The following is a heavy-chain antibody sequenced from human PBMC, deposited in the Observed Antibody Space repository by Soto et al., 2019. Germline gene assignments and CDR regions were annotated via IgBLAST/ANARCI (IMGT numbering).Heavy chain of an antibody. V-gene: IGHV1-69*13. CDR3: ARSGIAAAGPCHY. CDR1: GGTFSSYA. D-gene: IGHD6-13*01. CDR2: IIPIFGTA. Sequence: SVKVSCKASGGTFSSYAISWVRQAPGQGLEWMGGIIPIFGTANYAQKFQGRVTITADESTSTAYMELSSLRSEDTAVYYCARSGIAAAGPCHYWGQGTLVTVSS. J-gene: IGHJ4*02.